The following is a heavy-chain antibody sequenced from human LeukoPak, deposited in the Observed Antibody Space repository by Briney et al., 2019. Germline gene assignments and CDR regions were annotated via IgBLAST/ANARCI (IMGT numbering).Heavy chain of an antibody. J-gene: IGHJ4*02. V-gene: IGHV1-18*01. D-gene: IGHD1-26*01. CDR2: IRGDNGNT. CDR3: ARATGGIVGATRPFDY. Sequence: ASVKVSCKASGYTFSNYGISWVRQAPGQGLEWVGWIRGDNGNTNYAQKLQGRVTMTTDTSTSTAYMELRSLGSDETAVYYCARATGGIVGATRPFDYWGQGTLVTVSS. CDR1: GYTFSNYG.